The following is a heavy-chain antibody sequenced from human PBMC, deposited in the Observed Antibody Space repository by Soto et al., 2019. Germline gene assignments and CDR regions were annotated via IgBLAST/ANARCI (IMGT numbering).Heavy chain of an antibody. Sequence: ASVKVSCKASGGTFSSYAISWVRQAPGQGLEWMGGIIPIFGTANYAQKFQGRVTITADESTSTAYMELSSLRSEDTAVYYCAKGDYCSGGSCKLYYYYGMDVWGQGTTVTVSS. D-gene: IGHD2-15*01. V-gene: IGHV1-69*13. CDR2: IIPIFGTA. J-gene: IGHJ6*02. CDR3: AKGDYCSGGSCKLYYYYGMDV. CDR1: GGTFSSYA.